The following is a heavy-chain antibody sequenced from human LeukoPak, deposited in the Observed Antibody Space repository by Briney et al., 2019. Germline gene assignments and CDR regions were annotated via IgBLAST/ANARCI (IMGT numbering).Heavy chain of an antibody. Sequence: SETLSLTCAVYGGSSSGYYWSWIRRPPGKGLEWIGSIYYSGSTYYGPSLKSRVTMSVDTSKNQLSLKLSSVTAADTAVYFCASKKNGNHFDYWGQGTLVTVSS. J-gene: IGHJ4*02. V-gene: IGHV4-34*01. CDR3: ASKKNGNHFDY. CDR1: GGSSSGYY. CDR2: IYYSGST.